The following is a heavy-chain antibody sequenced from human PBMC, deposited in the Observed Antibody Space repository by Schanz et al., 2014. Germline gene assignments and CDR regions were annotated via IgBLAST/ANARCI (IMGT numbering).Heavy chain of an antibody. Sequence: QVQLVQSGSELTRPGASVKVSCKASGYTFTVYYMHWVRQAPGQGLEWMGWINPNSGGTNYPQRFQGRVTTTRDTSSRTVYMQLSRLTSDDTAVYFCARERGRGYCSRTSCSKDYGMDVWGQGTTVTVSS. D-gene: IGHD2-2*01. CDR2: INPNSGGT. CDR3: ARERGRGYCSRTSCSKDYGMDV. CDR1: GYTFTVYY. J-gene: IGHJ6*02. V-gene: IGHV1-2*02.